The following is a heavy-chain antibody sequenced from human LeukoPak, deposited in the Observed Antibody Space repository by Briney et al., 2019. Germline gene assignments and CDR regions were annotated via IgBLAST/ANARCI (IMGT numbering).Heavy chain of an antibody. J-gene: IGHJ3*02. CDR1: GFTFSSYS. D-gene: IGHD5-18*01. V-gene: IGHV3-21*01. CDR3: ARVGEAMVIWSDAFDI. CDR2: IISSSSYI. Sequence: GGSLRLSCAASGFTFSSYSMNWVRQAPGKGLEWVSSIISSSSYIYYADSVKGRFTISRDNAKNSLYLQMHSLRAEDTAVYYCARVGEAMVIWSDAFDIWGQGTMVTVSS.